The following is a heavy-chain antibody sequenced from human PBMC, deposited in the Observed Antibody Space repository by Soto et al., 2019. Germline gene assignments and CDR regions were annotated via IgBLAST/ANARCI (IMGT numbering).Heavy chain of an antibody. Sequence: SETLSLTWAVSGGSSSSGGYSWNWIRQPPGKGLEWIGYIYHSGSTLYNPSLKSRVTISVDKSKNQFSLKLSSVTAAETAVYYCARDQLEGNWFDLWGQGTLVTVSS. D-gene: IGHD1-1*01. CDR2: IYHSGST. V-gene: IGHV4-30-2*01. CDR3: ARDQLEGNWFDL. J-gene: IGHJ5*02. CDR1: GGSSSSGGYS.